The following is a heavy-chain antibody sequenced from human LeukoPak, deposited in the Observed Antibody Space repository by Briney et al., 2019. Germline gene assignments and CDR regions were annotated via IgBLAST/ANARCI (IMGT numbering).Heavy chain of an antibody. CDR2: IYYSGST. Sequence: PSETLSLTRTVSGGSISSYYWSWIRQPPGKGLEWIGYIYYSGSTNYNPSLKSRVTISVDTSKNQFSLKLSSVTAADTAVYYCATRSYSSGWDFDYWGQGTLVTVSS. CDR1: GGSISSYY. D-gene: IGHD6-19*01. CDR3: ATRSYSSGWDFDY. V-gene: IGHV4-59*08. J-gene: IGHJ4*02.